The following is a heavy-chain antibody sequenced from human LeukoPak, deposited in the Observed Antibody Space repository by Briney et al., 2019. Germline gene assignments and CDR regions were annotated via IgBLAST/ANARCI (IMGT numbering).Heavy chain of an antibody. D-gene: IGHD3-10*02. Sequence: SETLSLTCTVSGGSISSSSHYWGWIRQPPGKGLEWIGSIYYSGTTAYNPSLKSRVTISVDTSKNQFSLKLSSVTATDTAVYYCVRWQSGSMFHPPWGQGTLVTVSS. CDR3: VRWQSGSMFHPP. J-gene: IGHJ5*02. CDR1: GGSISSSSHY. CDR2: IYYSGTT. V-gene: IGHV4-39*01.